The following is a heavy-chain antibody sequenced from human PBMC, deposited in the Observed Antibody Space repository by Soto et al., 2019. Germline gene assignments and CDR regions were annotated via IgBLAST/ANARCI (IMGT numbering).Heavy chain of an antibody. Sequence: GGSLRLSCAASGFTFSSYGIHWVRQAPGKGLEWVAVISYDGNNKYYADSVKGRFTISRDNSKNTLYLQMNSLRAEDTAVYYCAKSLGYYYDSSGYYPFDYWGQGTLVTVSS. V-gene: IGHV3-30*18. CDR2: ISYDGNNK. D-gene: IGHD3-22*01. CDR1: GFTFSSYG. CDR3: AKSLGYYYDSSGYYPFDY. J-gene: IGHJ4*02.